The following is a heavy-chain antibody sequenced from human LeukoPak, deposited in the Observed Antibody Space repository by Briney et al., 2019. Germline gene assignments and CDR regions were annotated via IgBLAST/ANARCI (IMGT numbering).Heavy chain of an antibody. D-gene: IGHD2-2*01. Sequence: PGGSLRLSCAASGFTVRSYRMSWVRQAPGKGLEWVANIKEDANEEYYVDSVRGRFIISRDNAKNSLFLQMYSLRADDTAVYYCARAGYCTSNSCYSPNFYYMDVWGKGTTVAVSS. CDR3: ARAGYCTSNSCYSPNFYYMDV. CDR2: IKEDANEE. V-gene: IGHV3-7*01. J-gene: IGHJ6*03. CDR1: GFTVRSYR.